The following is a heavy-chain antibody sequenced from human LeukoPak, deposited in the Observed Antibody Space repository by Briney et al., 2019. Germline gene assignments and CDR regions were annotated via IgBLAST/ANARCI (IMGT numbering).Heavy chain of an antibody. CDR1: GFTFSSYW. D-gene: IGHD3-22*01. Sequence: GGSLRLSCAASGFTFSSYWMSWVRQAPGKGLEWVANIKQDGSEKYYVDSVKGRFTISRDNAKNSLYLQMNSLRAEDTALYYCAKDKGSSGYYYFDYWGQGTLVTVSS. CDR3: AKDKGSSGYYYFDY. CDR2: IKQDGSEK. J-gene: IGHJ4*02. V-gene: IGHV3-7*03.